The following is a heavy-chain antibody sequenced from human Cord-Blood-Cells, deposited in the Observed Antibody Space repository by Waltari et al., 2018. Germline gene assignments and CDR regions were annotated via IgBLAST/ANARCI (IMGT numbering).Heavy chain of an antibody. D-gene: IGHD6-13*01. CDR1: GYTFTSYG. CDR2: ISAYNGNT. CDR3: ARVDTRRYSSSWYSRGIIRDWYFDL. Sequence: QVQLVQSGAEVKKPGASVKVSCKASGYTFTSYGISWVRQAPGQGLEWMGWISAYNGNTNYAQKLQGRVTMTTDTSTSTAYMELRSLRSDDTAVYYCARVDTRRYSSSWYSRGIIRDWYFDLWGRGTLVTVSS. J-gene: IGHJ2*01. V-gene: IGHV1-18*01.